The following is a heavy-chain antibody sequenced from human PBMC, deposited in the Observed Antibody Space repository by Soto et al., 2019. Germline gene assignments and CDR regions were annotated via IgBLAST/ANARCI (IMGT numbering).Heavy chain of an antibody. CDR1: GGSINSYW. D-gene: IGHD3-10*01. CDR3: ARDIGSYAYGEGY. V-gene: IGHV4-4*07. J-gene: IGHJ4*02. CDR2: VYSSGTT. Sequence: LSLTCSVSGGSINSYWWSWIRQPAGKGLEWIGRVYSSGTTDYNPSLNSRATLSVETSKNQFSLKLSSVTAADTAVYYCARDIGSYAYGEGYWGQGIQVTASS.